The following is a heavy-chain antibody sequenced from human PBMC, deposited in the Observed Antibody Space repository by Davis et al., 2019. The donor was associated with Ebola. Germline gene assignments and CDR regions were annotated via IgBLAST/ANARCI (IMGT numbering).Heavy chain of an antibody. CDR1: GGSISSNNYY. D-gene: IGHD4-17*01. CDR3: ARHVNGDFWYFDL. CDR2: ISHTGST. V-gene: IGHV4-39*07. J-gene: IGHJ2*01. Sequence: MPSETLSLTCTVSGGSISSNNYYWGWIRQPPGKGLEWIGEISHTGSTTYNPSLKSRLSISVDTSKNQFSLKLTSVTAADTAMYYCARHVNGDFWYFDLWGRGTRVTVSS.